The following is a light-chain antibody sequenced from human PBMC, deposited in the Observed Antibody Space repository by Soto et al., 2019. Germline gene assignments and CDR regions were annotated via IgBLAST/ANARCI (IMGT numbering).Light chain of an antibody. CDR2: EAS. CDR1: QGISNY. J-gene: IGKJ2*01. Sequence: DIQMTQSPSSLSASVGDRVNITCRASQGISNYVAWYQQKPGKVPALLIYEASTLQSGVPSRFSGRGSGTDFTLTISSLQPEDVATYFCQNYNSAPYAFGQGTKLEIK. V-gene: IGKV1-27*01. CDR3: QNYNSAPYA.